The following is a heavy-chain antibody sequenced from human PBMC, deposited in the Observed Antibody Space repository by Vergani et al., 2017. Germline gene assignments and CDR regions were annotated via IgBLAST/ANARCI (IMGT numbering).Heavy chain of an antibody. CDR2: LSTTGGA. CDR1: CVSVTDYN. V-gene: IGHV4-59*02. Sequence: QAQLQESGPGLVKPSETLSLTCHVFCVSVTDYNCNWIRQAPGKGLEWIGSLSTTGGATHASHNPSLKSRVSISVDTSKRQFSLRLPSVTAADSAIYYCAGDTHSWQRAERWGQGLLVSVSS. CDR3: AGDTHSWQRAER. D-gene: IGHD6-13*01. J-gene: IGHJ1*01.